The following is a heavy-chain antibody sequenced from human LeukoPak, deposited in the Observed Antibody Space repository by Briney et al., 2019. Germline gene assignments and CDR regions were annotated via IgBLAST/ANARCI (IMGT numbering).Heavy chain of an antibody. Sequence: GASVKVSCKASGYTFTGYYMHWVRQAPGQGLEWMGWMNPNSGGTNYAQNFQGRVTMTRDTSISTAYMEVSRLRSDDTAVYYCARKKYPYYSDSRGPFDSWGQGTLVTVSS. J-gene: IGHJ5*01. CDR3: ARKKYPYYSDSRGPFDS. D-gene: IGHD3-22*01. CDR2: MNPNSGGT. V-gene: IGHV1-2*02. CDR1: GYTFTGYY.